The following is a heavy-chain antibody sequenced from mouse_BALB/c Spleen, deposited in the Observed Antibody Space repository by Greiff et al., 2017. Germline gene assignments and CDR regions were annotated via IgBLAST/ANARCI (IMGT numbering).Heavy chain of an antibody. V-gene: IGHV1-5*01. J-gene: IGHJ2*01. CDR1: GYTFTSYW. CDR2: IYPGNSDT. D-gene: IGHD1-1*01. Sequence: EVQLQQSGTVLARPGASVKMSCKASGYTFTSYWMHWVKQRPGQGLEWIGAIYPGNSDTSYNQKFKGKAKLTAVTSTSTAYMELSSLTNEDSAVYYCTRGGITTVVAGVDYWGQGTTLTVSS. CDR3: TRGGITTVVAGVDY.